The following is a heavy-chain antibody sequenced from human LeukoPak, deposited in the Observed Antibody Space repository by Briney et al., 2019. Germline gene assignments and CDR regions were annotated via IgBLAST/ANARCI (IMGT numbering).Heavy chain of an antibody. V-gene: IGHV3-23*01. CDR2: ISGSGGST. Sequence: PGGSLRLSCAASGFTFSSYAMSWVRQAPGKGLEWVSAISGSGGSTYYADSVKGRFTISRDNSKNTLYLQMNSLRAEDTAVYYCAKDQCSSTSCYAVTFDYWGQGTLVTVSS. CDR3: AKDQCSSTSCYAVTFDY. CDR1: GFTFSSYA. D-gene: IGHD2-2*01. J-gene: IGHJ4*02.